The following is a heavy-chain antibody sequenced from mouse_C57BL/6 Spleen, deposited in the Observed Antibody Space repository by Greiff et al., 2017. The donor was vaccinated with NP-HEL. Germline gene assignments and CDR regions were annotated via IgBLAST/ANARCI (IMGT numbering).Heavy chain of an antibody. CDR3: ARVYYGSSYVRYYFDY. J-gene: IGHJ2*01. CDR1: GFTFSSYA. V-gene: IGHV5-4*03. CDR2: ISDGGSYT. Sequence: EVMLVESGGGLVKPGGSLKLSCAASGFTFSSYAMSWVRQTPEKRLEWVATISDGGSYTYYPDNVKGRFTISRDNAKNNLYLQMSHLKSEDTAMYYCARVYYGSSYVRYYFDYWGQGTTLTVSS. D-gene: IGHD1-1*01.